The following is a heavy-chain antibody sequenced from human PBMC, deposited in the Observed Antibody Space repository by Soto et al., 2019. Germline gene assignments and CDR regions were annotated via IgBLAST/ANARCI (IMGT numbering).Heavy chain of an antibody. Sequence: QITLKESGPALVNPAQTLTLTCTFSGFSLTTRPMGVGWVRQPPGQALEWLAFVYWDDDNRYSPRLRSRLAVTKDISKRQVFLTMTNMDPVDTATYYCAHRRGGYNWNDGNFDYWGQGILVIVTS. CDR1: GFSLTTRPMG. CDR2: VYWDDDN. D-gene: IGHD1-20*01. CDR3: AHRRGGYNWNDGNFDY. V-gene: IGHV2-5*02. J-gene: IGHJ4*02.